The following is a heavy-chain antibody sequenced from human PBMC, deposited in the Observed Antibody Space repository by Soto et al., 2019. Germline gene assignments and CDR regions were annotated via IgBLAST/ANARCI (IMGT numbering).Heavy chain of an antibody. CDR3: SARGMATRFDY. D-gene: IGHD5-12*01. CDR1: SVSNAW. Sequence: SVSNAWMNWVRQAPGKGLEWVGRIKSKTDGGTTDYAAPVKVRFTISRDDSKNTLYLQMNSLKTEDTAVYYCSARGMATRFDYWGQGTLVTVSS. J-gene: IGHJ4*02. V-gene: IGHV3-15*07. CDR2: IKSKTDGGTT.